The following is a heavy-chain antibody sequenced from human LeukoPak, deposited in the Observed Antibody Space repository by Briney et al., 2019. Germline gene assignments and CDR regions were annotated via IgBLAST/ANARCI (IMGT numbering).Heavy chain of an antibody. V-gene: IGHV4-59*01. J-gene: IGHJ6*02. Sequence: SETLSLTCAVYGGSFSGYYWSWIRQPPGKGLEWIGYIYYSGSTNYNPSLKSRVTISVDTSKNQFSLKLSSVTAADTAVYYCASLPYYGMDVWGQGTTVTVSS. CDR3: ASLPYYGMDV. CDR1: GGSFSGYY. CDR2: IYYSGST.